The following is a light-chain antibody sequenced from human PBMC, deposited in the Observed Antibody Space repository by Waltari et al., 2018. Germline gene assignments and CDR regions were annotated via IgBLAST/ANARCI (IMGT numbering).Light chain of an antibody. Sequence: QSALTQPASVSGSPGQSITNSCSGTSSDHGGLNDVAWYQQNPGKAPKLMISNVNKRRSGVSKRFSGSKSGNTASLTISGLQAEDEADYYCSSYTTDSTWVFGGGTKLTVL. CDR1: SSDHGGLND. CDR3: SSYTTDSTWV. CDR2: NVN. J-gene: IGLJ3*02. V-gene: IGLV2-14*01.